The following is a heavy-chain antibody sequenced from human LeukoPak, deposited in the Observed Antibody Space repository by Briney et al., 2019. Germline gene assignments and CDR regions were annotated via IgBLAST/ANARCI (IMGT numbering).Heavy chain of an antibody. J-gene: IGHJ6*02. CDR3: ARGGDILPHYYYYYGMDV. Sequence: ASVKVSCKASGYTFTGYYMHWVRQAPGQGLEWMGWINPNSGGTNYAQKFQGRVTMTRDTSISTAYMELSRLRSDDTAVYYCARGGDILPHYYYYYGMDVWGQGTTVTVSS. CDR2: INPNSGGT. V-gene: IGHV1-2*02. D-gene: IGHD3-9*01. CDR1: GYTFTGYY.